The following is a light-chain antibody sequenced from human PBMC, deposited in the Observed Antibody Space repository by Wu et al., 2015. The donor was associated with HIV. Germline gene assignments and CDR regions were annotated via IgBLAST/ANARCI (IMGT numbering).Light chain of an antibody. CDR3: QQYNDWPQT. J-gene: IGKJ1*01. V-gene: IGKV3-15*01. CDR2: DAS. Sequence: EIVMTQSPATLSVSPGGRVTLSCRASQIIATNLAWYQQKPGQPPRLLIYDASTRATGFPARFSGGGSGTEFTLTINTLQSGDVAVYYCQQYNDWPQTFGQETKVEI. CDR1: QIIATN.